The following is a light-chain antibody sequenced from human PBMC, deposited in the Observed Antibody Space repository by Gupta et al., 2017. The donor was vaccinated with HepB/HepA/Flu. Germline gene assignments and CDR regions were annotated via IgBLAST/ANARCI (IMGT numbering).Light chain of an antibody. CDR3: QAWDRNTVV. V-gene: IGLV3-1*01. CDR2: QDN. CDR1: KLGDKY. Sequence: PSVSVSPGQTATITCSGEKLGDKYACWYQQRPGQSPLLVIYQDNKRPSEIPERFSGSNSGNTATLTITGTQAMDEDDYYCQAWDRNTVVFGGGTKLTVL. J-gene: IGLJ2*01.